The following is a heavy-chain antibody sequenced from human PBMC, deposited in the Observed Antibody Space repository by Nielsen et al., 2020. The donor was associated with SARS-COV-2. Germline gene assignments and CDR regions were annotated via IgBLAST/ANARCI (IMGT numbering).Heavy chain of an antibody. J-gene: IGHJ4*02. V-gene: IGHV3-30-3*01. CDR3: AREVGATPYFDY. CDR1: GFTFSSYA. Sequence: GGSLRLSCAASGFTFSSYAMHWARQAPGKGLEWVAVISYDGSNKYYADSVKGRFTISRDNSKNTLYLQMNSLRAEDTAVYYCAREVGATPYFDYWGQGTLVTVSS. D-gene: IGHD1-26*01. CDR2: ISYDGSNK.